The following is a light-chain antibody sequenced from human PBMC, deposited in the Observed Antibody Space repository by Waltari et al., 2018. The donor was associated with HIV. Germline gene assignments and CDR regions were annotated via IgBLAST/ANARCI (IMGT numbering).Light chain of an antibody. V-gene: IGKV3-15*01. CDR3: QHSNNWPVT. CDR1: QSISSY. J-gene: IGKJ4*01. Sequence: EVVMTQSPDTLSVSPGERATLSCRASQSISSYLAWYQQKPGQPPRLLIYGASTRATGVPARFSGSGFGTEFTLTISSLQSEDFALYYCQHSNNWPVTFGRGTKVEIK. CDR2: GAS.